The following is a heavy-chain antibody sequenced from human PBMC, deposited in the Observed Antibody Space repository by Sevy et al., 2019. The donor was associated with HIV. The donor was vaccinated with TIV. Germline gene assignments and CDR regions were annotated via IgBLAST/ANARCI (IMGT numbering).Heavy chain of an antibody. CDR1: GFTFSSNY. CDR3: ARAQGGSYYYFDY. V-gene: IGHV3-53*01. Sequence: GGSLRLSCAASGFTFSSNYMSWVRQAPGKGLEWVAVIYSGGSKYYADSVKGRFTISRDNSKNTLYLQMNSLRAEDTAVYYCARAQGGSYYYFDYWGQGTLVTVSS. D-gene: IGHD1-26*01. CDR2: IYSGGSK. J-gene: IGHJ4*02.